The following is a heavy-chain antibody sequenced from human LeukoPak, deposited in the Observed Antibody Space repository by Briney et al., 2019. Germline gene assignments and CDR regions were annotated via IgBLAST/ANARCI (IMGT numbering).Heavy chain of an antibody. Sequence: SETLSLTCTVSGDSISNHYWSWIRQPPGKGLEWIGYIYHSGNTNYSPSLESRVTMSVDESKNQFSLRVHFVSAADTAVYYCASTRRAAVAGRFDSWGQGTLVTVSS. CDR3: ASTRRAAVAGRFDS. CDR2: IYHSGNT. V-gene: IGHV4-4*09. CDR1: GDSISNHY. D-gene: IGHD6-19*01. J-gene: IGHJ4*02.